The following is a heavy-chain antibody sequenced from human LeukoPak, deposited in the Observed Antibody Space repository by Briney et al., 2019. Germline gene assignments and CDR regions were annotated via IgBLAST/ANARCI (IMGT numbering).Heavy chain of an antibody. Sequence: GGSLRLSCVASGFTFRNYWMHWVRRVPGEGLVWVSRINNDGSDTKYADSVKGRFTISRDNAKNTLYLQMNSLRDEDTSVYHCVGSLYVTRTDYWGQGTLVTVSS. CDR3: VGSLYVTRTDY. J-gene: IGHJ4*02. CDR1: GFTFRNYW. V-gene: IGHV3-74*03. CDR2: INNDGSDT. D-gene: IGHD2-8*01.